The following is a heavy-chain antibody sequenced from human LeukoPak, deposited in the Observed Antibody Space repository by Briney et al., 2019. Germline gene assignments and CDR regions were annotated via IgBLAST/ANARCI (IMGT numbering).Heavy chain of an antibody. D-gene: IGHD3-22*01. V-gene: IGHV4-39*01. J-gene: IGHJ4*02. CDR1: GGSISSSSYY. Sequence: SETLSLTCTVSGGSISSSSYYWTWLRPPQGLGLMWIGTIYYSGSTYYNPSLKSRVTISVDTSKNQFSLKLSSVTAADTAVYYCARRYYDSSGVDYWGQGTLVTVSS. CDR2: IYYSGST. CDR3: ARRYYDSSGVDY.